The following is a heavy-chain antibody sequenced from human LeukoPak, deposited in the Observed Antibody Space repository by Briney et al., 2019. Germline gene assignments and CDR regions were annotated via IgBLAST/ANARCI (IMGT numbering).Heavy chain of an antibody. J-gene: IGHJ4*02. CDR1: GFTFSSYA. D-gene: IGHD6-19*01. CDR2: ISYDGSNK. CDR3: ARKLAGHYFDY. Sequence: GGSLRLSCAASGFTFSSYAMHWVRQAPGKGLEWVAVISYDGSNKYYADSVKGRFTISRGNSKNTLYLQMNSLRAEDTAVYYCARKLAGHYFDYWGQGTLVTVSS. V-gene: IGHV3-30*01.